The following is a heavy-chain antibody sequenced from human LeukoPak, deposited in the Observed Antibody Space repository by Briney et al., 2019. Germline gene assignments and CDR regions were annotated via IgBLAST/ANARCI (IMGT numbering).Heavy chain of an antibody. CDR1: GFTFSGFS. Sequence: PGGSLRLSCAASGFTFSGFSMSWVRQSPTKGLEWVANIKQDGSERYYVDSVKGRFTISRDNTKNSLYLQMNSLRAEDTAVFYCARDQYDTWSRRGNFDSWGQGTLVIVSS. V-gene: IGHV3-7*03. J-gene: IGHJ4*02. D-gene: IGHD3-3*01. CDR3: ARDQYDTWSRRGNFDS. CDR2: IKQDGSER.